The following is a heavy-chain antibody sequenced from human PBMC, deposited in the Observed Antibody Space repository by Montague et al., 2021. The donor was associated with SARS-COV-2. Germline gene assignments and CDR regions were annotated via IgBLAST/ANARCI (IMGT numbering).Heavy chain of an antibody. V-gene: IGHV4-31*03. CDR2: IYYSGTT. D-gene: IGHD2-2*01. J-gene: IGHJ6*02. Sequence: TLSLTCTVSGASISSGGFYWSWLRQHPRKGLEWIGFIYYSGTTXHNPSLKSRLTISIGTSKNQFSLKLSSVTAADTAVYYCARGLPYQMVAGAIPNCSMDVWGQGTTVTVSS. CDR1: GASISSGGFY. CDR3: ARGLPYQMVAGAIPNCSMDV.